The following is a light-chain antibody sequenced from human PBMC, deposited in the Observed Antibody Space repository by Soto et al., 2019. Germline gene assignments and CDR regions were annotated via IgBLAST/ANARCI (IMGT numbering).Light chain of an antibody. V-gene: IGKV3-20*01. CDR3: QHYGRSAYT. J-gene: IGKJ2*01. Sequence: EIGLTQAPGTLSLSPGERATLSCRASQSVRSNYLAWYQQKPGQAPRLLIYGASSRATGIPDRFSGSGSGTDFTLTISRLEPEEFAVYYCQHYGRSAYTFGQGTTLEIK. CDR2: GAS. CDR1: QSVRSNY.